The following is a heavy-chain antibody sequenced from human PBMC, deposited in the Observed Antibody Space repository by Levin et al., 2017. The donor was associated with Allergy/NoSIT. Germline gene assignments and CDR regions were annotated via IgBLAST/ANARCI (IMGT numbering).Heavy chain of an antibody. D-gene: IGHD3-10*01. CDR2: IYSDGST. V-gene: IGHV3-53*01. CDR3: ARLPGNNWLDP. J-gene: IGHJ5*02. CDR1: GFTVSSNY. Sequence: QAGGSLRLSCAASGFTVSSNYMSWVRQAPGKGLEWVSVIYSDGSTYYADSVKGRFTISRDNSKNTLYLQMNSLRAEDTAVYYCARLPGNNWLDPWGQGTLVTVSS.